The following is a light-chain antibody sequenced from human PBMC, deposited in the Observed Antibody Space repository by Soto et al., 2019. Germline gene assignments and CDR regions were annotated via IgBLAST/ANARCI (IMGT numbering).Light chain of an antibody. CDR3: SSYAGSNNYV. J-gene: IGLJ1*01. CDR1: SSDVGGYSY. Sequence: QSVLTQPPSASGSPGQSVTISCTGTSSDVGGYSYVSWYQQHPGKAPKLMIYEVSKRPSGVPDRFSGSKSGNTASLTVSWLHAEDEADYYCSSYAGSNNYVFGTGTKVTVL. V-gene: IGLV2-8*01. CDR2: EVS.